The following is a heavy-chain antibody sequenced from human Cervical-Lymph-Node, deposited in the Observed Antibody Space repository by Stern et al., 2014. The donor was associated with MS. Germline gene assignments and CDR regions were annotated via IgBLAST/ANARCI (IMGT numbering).Heavy chain of an antibody. V-gene: IGHV1-2*04. CDR3: ARDLGTVTTPGDY. CDR2: INPNNGDT. Sequence: QMQLVESGAEVKKPGASVSVSCKASGYTFTAYYLHWVRQAPGQGLEWMGWINPNNGDTKYAQNFQGWVTMTRDTSISTAYMDLSSLTSDDTAVYYCARDLGTVTTPGDYWGQGTLVTVSS. CDR1: GYTFTAYY. J-gene: IGHJ4*02. D-gene: IGHD4-17*01.